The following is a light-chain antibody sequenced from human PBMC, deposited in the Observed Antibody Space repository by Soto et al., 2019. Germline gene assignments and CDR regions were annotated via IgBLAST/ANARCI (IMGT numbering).Light chain of an antibody. CDR1: QSVSSSY. CDR2: GAS. V-gene: IGKV3-20*01. Sequence: EIVLTQSPGTLSLSPGERATLSCRASQSVSSSYLAWYQQKPGQAPRLLIYGASSRATGIPDRFGGSGSGTDFTLTISRLDPEDFAVYYCQQYGTSPYTFGQGTKLEIK. CDR3: QQYGTSPYT. J-gene: IGKJ2*01.